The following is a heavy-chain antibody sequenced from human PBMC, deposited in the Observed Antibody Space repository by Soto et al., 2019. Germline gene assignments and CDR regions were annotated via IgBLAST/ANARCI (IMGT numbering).Heavy chain of an antibody. CDR3: ARGADYGDYLHFQH. CDR1: GGSISSGGYS. D-gene: IGHD4-17*01. V-gene: IGHV4-30-2*01. CDR2: IYHSGST. J-gene: IGHJ1*01. Sequence: QLQLQVSGSGLEKPSQTLSLTCAVSGGSISSGGYSWSWIRQPPGKGLEWIGYIYHSGSTYYNPSLKSRVTISVDRSKNQFSLKLSSVTAADTAVYYCARGADYGDYLHFQHWGQGTLVTVSS.